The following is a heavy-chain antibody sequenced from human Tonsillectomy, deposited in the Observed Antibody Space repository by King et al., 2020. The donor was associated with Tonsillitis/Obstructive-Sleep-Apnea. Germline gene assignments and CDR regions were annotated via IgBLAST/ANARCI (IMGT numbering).Heavy chain of an antibody. D-gene: IGHD3-3*01. CDR3: ASRSTIFGVVTAQDAFDI. V-gene: IGHV5-51*03. CDR2: IYPGDSDT. J-gene: IGHJ3*02. CDR1: GYSFTSYW. Sequence: QLVQSGAEVKKPGESLKISCKGSGYSFTSYWIGWVRQMPGKGLEWMGIIYPGDSDTRYSPSFQGQVTISADKSISTAYLQWSSLKASETAMYYCASRSTIFGVVTAQDAFDIWGQGTMVTVSS.